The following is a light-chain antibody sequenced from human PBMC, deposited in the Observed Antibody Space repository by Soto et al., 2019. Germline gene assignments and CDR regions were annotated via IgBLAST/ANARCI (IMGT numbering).Light chain of an antibody. Sequence: QRGLRQPPSGSWTPGHRVTISCSGSSSNIGSNYVYWYQQLPGTAPKLLIYRNNQRPSGVPDRFSGSKSGTSASLAISGLRSEDEADYYCAAWDDSLSGYYVFGTGTKVTAL. CDR2: RNN. CDR1: SSNIGSNY. V-gene: IGLV1-47*01. J-gene: IGLJ1*01. CDR3: AAWDDSLSGYYV.